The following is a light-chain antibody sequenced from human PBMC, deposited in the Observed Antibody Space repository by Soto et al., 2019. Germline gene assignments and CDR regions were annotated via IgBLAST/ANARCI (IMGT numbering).Light chain of an antibody. CDR1: QTISAW. Sequence: DIQMTQSPSTLSASVGDRVTIICRASQTISAWLAWYQQKPGKAPKLLIYDASNLESGVPSRFRGSGSGTEFTLTISSLQPDDFATYYCQQYNSYPRTFGQGTKLEIK. CDR3: QQYNSYPRT. J-gene: IGKJ2*01. CDR2: DAS. V-gene: IGKV1-5*02.